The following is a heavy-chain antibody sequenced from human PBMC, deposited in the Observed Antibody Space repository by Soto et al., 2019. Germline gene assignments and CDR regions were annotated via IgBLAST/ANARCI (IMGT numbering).Heavy chain of an antibody. Sequence: SETLSLTCPVSGCSIISGDYYWSWIRQPPGKGLEWIGYIYYSGDTSYNPSLKSRVTISVDTSKNQFSLKLSSVTAADTAVYYCARGRPLLLWFGETTKFDYWGQGTLVTVSS. CDR2: IYYSGDT. CDR3: ARGRPLLLWFGETTKFDY. D-gene: IGHD3-10*01. CDR1: GCSIISGDYY. J-gene: IGHJ4*02. V-gene: IGHV4-30-4*08.